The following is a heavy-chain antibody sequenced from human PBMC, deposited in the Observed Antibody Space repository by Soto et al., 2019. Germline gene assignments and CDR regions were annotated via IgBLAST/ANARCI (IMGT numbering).Heavy chain of an antibody. D-gene: IGHD1-1*01. J-gene: IGHJ3*02. V-gene: IGHV4-28*01. CDR1: GYSISSSNW. Sequence: PSETLSLTCAVSGYSISSSNWWGWIRQPPGKGLEWIGYIYYSGSTYYNPSLKSRVTMSVDTSKNQFSLKLSSVTAVDTVVYYCARSNWNHGSGAFDIWGQGTMVTVSS. CDR2: IYYSGST. CDR3: ARSNWNHGSGAFDI.